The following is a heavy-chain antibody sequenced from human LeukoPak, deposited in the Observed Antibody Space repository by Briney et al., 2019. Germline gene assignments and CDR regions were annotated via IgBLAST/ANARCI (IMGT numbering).Heavy chain of an antibody. CDR1: GYTFTNYY. J-gene: IGHJ5*02. CDR3: ARDWDGYYDFWSGPGWFDP. V-gene: IGHV1-69*04. CDR2: IIPILGIA. Sequence: SVKVSCNASGYTFTNYYTNWVRQAPGQGLEWMGRIIPILGIANYAQKFQGRVTITADKSTSTAYMELSSLRSEDTAVYYCARDWDGYYDFWSGPGWFDPWGQGTLVTVSS. D-gene: IGHD3-3*01.